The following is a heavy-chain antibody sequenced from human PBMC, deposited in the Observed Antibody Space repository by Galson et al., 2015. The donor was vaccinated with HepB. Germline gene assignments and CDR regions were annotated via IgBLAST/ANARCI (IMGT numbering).Heavy chain of an antibody. CDR2: ISSSSSYI. Sequence: SLRLSCAASGFTFSSYSMNWVRQAPGKGLEWVSSISSSSSYIYYADSVKGRFTISRDNAKNSLYLQMNSLRAEDTAVCYCARVSARGTIYYYYGMDVWGQGTTVTVSS. CDR1: GFTFSSYS. D-gene: IGHD6-6*01. CDR3: ARVSARGTIYYYYGMDV. J-gene: IGHJ6*02. V-gene: IGHV3-21*01.